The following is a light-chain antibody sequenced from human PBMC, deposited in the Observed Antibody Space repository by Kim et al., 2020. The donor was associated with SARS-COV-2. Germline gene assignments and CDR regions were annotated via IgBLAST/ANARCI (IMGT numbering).Light chain of an antibody. CDR1: HSISNS. CDR3: QQRSRWPPT. V-gene: IGKV3-11*01. J-gene: IGKJ5*01. CDR2: DAS. Sequence: FSPGESATLSCRASHSISNSLAWYQQKPGQAPRLLIYDASNGATDIPARFSGSGSGTDFTLTISSLEPEDFAVYFCQQRSRWPPTFGQGTRLEIK.